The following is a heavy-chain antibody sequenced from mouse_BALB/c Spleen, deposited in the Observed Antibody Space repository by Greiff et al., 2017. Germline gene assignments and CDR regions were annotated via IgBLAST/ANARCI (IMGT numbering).Heavy chain of an antibody. CDR3: AREGYDYSFDY. J-gene: IGHJ2*01. V-gene: IGHV3-2*02. Sequence: EVKLQESGPGLVKPSQSLSLTCTVTGYSITSDYAWNWIRQFPGNKLEWMGYISYSGSTSYNPSLKSRISITRDTSKNQFFLQLNSVTTEDTATYYCAREGYDYSFDYWGQGTTLTVSS. D-gene: IGHD2-4*01. CDR1: GYSITSDYA. CDR2: ISYSGST.